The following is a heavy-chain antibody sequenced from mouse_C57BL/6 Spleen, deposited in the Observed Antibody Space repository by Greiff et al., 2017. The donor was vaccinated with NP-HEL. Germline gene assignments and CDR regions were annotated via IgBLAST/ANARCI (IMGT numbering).Heavy chain of an antibody. D-gene: IGHD1-1*01. V-gene: IGHV1-75*01. CDR1: GYTFTDYY. J-gene: IGHJ1*03. CDR3: ARSDGSSYVWYFDV. CDR2: IFPGSGST. Sequence: VQLQQSGPELVKPGASVKISCKASGYTFTDYYINWVKQRPGQGLEWIGWIFPGSGSTYYNEKFKGKATLTVDKSSSTAYMLLSSLTSEDSAVYFCARSDGSSYVWYFDVWGTGTTVTVSS.